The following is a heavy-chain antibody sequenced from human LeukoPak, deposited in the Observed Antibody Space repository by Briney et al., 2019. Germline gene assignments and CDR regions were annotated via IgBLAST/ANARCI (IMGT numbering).Heavy chain of an antibody. D-gene: IGHD3-3*01. J-gene: IGHJ6*03. CDR1: GFTFSSYW. CDR2: IKQDGSEK. Sequence: GGSLRLSCAASGFTFSSYWMSWVRQAPGKGLEWVANIKQDGSEKYYVDSVKGRFTISRDNAKNSLYLQMNSLRAEDTAVYYCARRGVLRFLEWLGYMDVWGKGTTVTVSS. CDR3: ARRGVLRFLEWLGYMDV. V-gene: IGHV3-7*01.